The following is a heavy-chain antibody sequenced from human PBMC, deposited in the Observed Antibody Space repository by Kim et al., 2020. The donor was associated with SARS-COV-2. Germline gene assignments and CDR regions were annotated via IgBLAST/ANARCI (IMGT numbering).Heavy chain of an antibody. V-gene: IGHV3-15*01. D-gene: IGHD6-6*01. Sequence: TTDYAAPVKGRFSISRDDSKNTLYLQMNSLKTEDTAVYYCTTGYGSSYYWGQGTLVTVSS. CDR2: TT. J-gene: IGHJ4*02. CDR3: TTGYGSSYY.